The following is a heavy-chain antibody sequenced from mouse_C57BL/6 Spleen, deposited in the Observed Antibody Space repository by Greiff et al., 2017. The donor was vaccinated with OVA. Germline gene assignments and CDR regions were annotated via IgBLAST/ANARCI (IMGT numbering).Heavy chain of an antibody. CDR1: GFTFTDYY. D-gene: IGHD4-1*01. CDR2: IRNKANGYTT. Sequence: EVQRVESGGGLVQPGGSLSLSCAASGFTFTDYYMSWVRQPPGKALEWLGFIRNKANGYTTDYSASVKGRFTISRDNSQSILYLQMNAQRAEDSATYYGARKRGRGAMDYWGQGTSVTVSA. CDR3: ARKRGRGAMDY. J-gene: IGHJ4*01. V-gene: IGHV7-3*01.